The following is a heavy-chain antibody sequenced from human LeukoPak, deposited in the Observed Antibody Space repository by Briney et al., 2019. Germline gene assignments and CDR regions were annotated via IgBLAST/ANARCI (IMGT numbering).Heavy chain of an antibody. D-gene: IGHD3-10*01. CDR1: GFTFSDYY. CDR3: ARDFGANNWFDP. V-gene: IGHV3-11*06. Sequence: GGSLRLSCAASGFTFSDYYMSWIRQAPGKGLEWVSYISSSSSYTNYADSVKGRFTISRDNAKNSLYLQMNSLRAEDTAVYYCARDFGANNWFDPWGQGTLVTVPS. J-gene: IGHJ5*02. CDR2: ISSSSSYT.